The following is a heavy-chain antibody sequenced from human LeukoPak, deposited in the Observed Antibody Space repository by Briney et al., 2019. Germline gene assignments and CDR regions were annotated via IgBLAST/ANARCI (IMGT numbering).Heavy chain of an antibody. V-gene: IGHV3-33*06. Sequence: GGSLRLSCAASGFTFSSYGMHWVRQAPGEGLEWVAVIWYDGSNKYYADSVKGRFTISRDNSKNTLYLQMDSLRAEDTAVYYCAKDLPNYYGSGSSGYWGQGILVTVSS. J-gene: IGHJ4*02. D-gene: IGHD3-10*01. CDR1: GFTFSSYG. CDR2: IWYDGSNK. CDR3: AKDLPNYYGSGSSGY.